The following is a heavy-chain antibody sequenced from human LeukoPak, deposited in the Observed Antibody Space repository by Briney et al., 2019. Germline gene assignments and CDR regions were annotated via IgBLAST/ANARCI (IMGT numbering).Heavy chain of an antibody. CDR3: ARGGSPPEALGDAFDI. J-gene: IGHJ3*02. Sequence: PGGSLRLSCAASGFTFSRYWMHWVRQAPGKGLVRVSRINSDGSSTFNADSVKGRFTISRDNAKNTLYLQMNSLRVEDTAVYFCARGGSPPEALGDAFDIWGQGTMVTVSS. V-gene: IGHV3-74*01. D-gene: IGHD1-26*01. CDR1: GFTFSRYW. CDR2: INSDGSST.